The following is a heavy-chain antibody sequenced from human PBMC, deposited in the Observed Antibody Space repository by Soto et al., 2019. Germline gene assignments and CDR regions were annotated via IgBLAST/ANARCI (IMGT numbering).Heavy chain of an antibody. CDR3: ARDTVVFDY. CDR2: ISSSGSTI. Sequence: GGSLRLSCAASGFTFSDYMSWIRQAPGKGLEWVSYISSSGSTIYYADSVKGRFTISRDNAKNSLYLQMNSLRAEDTAVYYCARDTVVFDYWGQGALVTVSS. CDR1: GFTFSDY. V-gene: IGHV3-11*01. D-gene: IGHD4-17*01. J-gene: IGHJ4*02.